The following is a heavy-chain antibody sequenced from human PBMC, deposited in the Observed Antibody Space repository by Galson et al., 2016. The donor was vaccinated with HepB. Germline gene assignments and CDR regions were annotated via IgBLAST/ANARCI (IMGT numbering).Heavy chain of an antibody. J-gene: IGHJ4*02. V-gene: IGHV4-39*07. CDR2: VFYGGKT. Sequence: SETLSLTCTVSGGSIGSSQNYWGWVRQPPGQGLEWIGSVFYGGKTYFNPSLKSRVSISLDTSKNQFSLNLNSVTATDTAVYYCARDLGGDYFDFWGQGALVAVSS. CDR3: ARDLGGDYFDF. CDR1: GGSIGSSQNY. D-gene: IGHD3-16*01.